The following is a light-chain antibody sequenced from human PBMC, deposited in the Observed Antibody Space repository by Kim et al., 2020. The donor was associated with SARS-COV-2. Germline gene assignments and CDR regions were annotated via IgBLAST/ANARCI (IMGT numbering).Light chain of an antibody. V-gene: IGKV3-11*01. J-gene: IGKJ4*01. CDR3: KQHSKRTAAPS. CDR2: DAA. CDR1: QRVSII. Sequence: PREEATLSCRASQRVSIILACYPGTRSQDPRLLIYDAAIRATGIPDRFSGSGSGTVLPLTISGLEAEDFAIYFCKQHSKRTAAPSFGGGTKVDIK.